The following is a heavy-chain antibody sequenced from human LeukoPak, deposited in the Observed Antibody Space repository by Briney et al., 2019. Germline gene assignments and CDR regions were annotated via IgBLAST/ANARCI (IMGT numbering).Heavy chain of an antibody. J-gene: IGHJ3*01. D-gene: IGHD2-2*01. V-gene: IGHV4-61*02. CDR3: ARDAAHCSSTSCWL. Sequence: PSETLSLTCTVSGGSISRGSYYWSWIRQPAGKGLEWIGRIYTSGSTNYNPSLKSRVTISVDTSKNQFSLKLSSVTAADTAVYYCARDAAHCSSTSCWLWGEGTMVTVSS. CDR1: GGSISRGSYY. CDR2: IYTSGST.